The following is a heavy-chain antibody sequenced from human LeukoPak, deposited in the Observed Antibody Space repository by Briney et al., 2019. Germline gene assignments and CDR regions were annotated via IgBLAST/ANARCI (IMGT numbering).Heavy chain of an antibody. CDR1: GGSISSYY. CDR2: IYYSGST. CDR3: AKIRFLEWLLSPGGYFDY. Sequence: SETLSLTCTVSGGSISSYYWSWIRQPPGKGLEWIGYIYYSGSTNYNPSLKSRVTISVGTSKNQFSLKLSSVTAADTAVYYCAKIRFLEWLLSPGGYFDYWGQGTLVTVSS. V-gene: IGHV4-59*01. J-gene: IGHJ4*02. D-gene: IGHD3-3*01.